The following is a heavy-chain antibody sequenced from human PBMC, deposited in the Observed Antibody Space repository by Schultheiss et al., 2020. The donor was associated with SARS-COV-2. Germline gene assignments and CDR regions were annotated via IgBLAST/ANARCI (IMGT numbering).Heavy chain of an antibody. J-gene: IGHJ4*02. D-gene: IGHD3-22*01. CDR1: GFTFSGSA. Sequence: GGSLRLSCAASGFTFSGSAMHWVRQASGKGLEWVGRIRSKANSYATAYAASVKGRFTISRDDSKNTAYLQMNSLKTEDTAVYYCASTMIVVAPFDYWGQGTLVTVSS. CDR3: ASTMIVVAPFDY. CDR2: IRSKANSYAT. V-gene: IGHV3-73*01.